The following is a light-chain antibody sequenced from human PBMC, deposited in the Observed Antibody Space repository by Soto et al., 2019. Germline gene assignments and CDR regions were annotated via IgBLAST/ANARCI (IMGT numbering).Light chain of an antibody. CDR1: QDITSF. J-gene: IGKJ5*01. CDR3: QQYDILLT. Sequence: DIQMTQSPSSLSASVGDRVTITCQASQDITSFLNWYQQKPGKAPKLLIYAASSLQSGVPSRFSGSGSGTDFTFTISSLQPEDIATYYCQQYDILLTFGQGTRLEIK. V-gene: IGKV1-33*01. CDR2: AAS.